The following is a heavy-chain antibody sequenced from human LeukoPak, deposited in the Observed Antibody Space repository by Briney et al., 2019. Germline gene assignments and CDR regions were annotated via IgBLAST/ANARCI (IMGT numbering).Heavy chain of an antibody. J-gene: IGHJ4*02. D-gene: IGHD4-17*01. V-gene: IGHV3-48*01. CDR2: ISSVGTTI. CDR3: ARGNYGDYLR. CDR1: GFIFSTYS. Sequence: GGSLRLSCAASGFIFSTYSMNWVRQAPGKGLEWVSYISSVGTTIYYADSVKGRFTISRDNARNSMYLQMNSLRAEDTAVYYCARGNYGDYLRWGQGTLVTVSS.